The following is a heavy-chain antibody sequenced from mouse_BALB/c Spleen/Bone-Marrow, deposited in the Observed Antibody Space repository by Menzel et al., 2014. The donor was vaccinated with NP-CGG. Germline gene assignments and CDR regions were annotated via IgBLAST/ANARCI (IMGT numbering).Heavy chain of an antibody. V-gene: IGHV14-3*02. Sequence: EVQLVESGAELVKPGASVKLSCTASGFNIKDTYMHWVKQRPEQGLEWIGRIDPANGNTKYDPKFQGKATITADTSSNTAYLQLSSLTSEDTAVYYCATYYYGSYFDYWGQGTTLTVSS. CDR3: ATYYYGSYFDY. J-gene: IGHJ2*01. CDR2: IDPANGNT. D-gene: IGHD1-2*01. CDR1: GFNIKDTY.